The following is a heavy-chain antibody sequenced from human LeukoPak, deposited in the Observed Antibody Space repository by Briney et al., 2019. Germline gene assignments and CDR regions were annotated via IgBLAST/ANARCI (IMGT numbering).Heavy chain of an antibody. CDR2: MYHTGST. Sequence: SETLSLTCTVSGYSMSSGYYWGWIRQPPERGLEWIGSMYHTGSTYYNPSLKSRVTISVDTSKNQFSLKLSSVTAADTAVYYCARGVRQWLVRGYYFDYWGRGTLVTVSS. D-gene: IGHD6-19*01. J-gene: IGHJ4*02. CDR1: GYSMSSGYY. CDR3: ARGVRQWLVRGYYFDY. V-gene: IGHV4-38-2*02.